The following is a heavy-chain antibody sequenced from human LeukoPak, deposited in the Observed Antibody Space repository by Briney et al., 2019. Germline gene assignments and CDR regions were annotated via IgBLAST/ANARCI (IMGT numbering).Heavy chain of an antibody. Sequence: SQTLSLTCSVSGGSINTGGFYWSWIRQFPGKGLEWIGYITYSGTTHYNPSLKSRVTISVDTSKNQFSLKLSSVTAADTAVYYCARRPTTIFGVVITYYYYYGMDVWGQGTTVTVSS. V-gene: IGHV4-31*03. CDR2: ITYSGTT. D-gene: IGHD3-3*01. CDR1: GGSINTGGFY. CDR3: ARRPTTIFGVVITYYYYYGMDV. J-gene: IGHJ6*02.